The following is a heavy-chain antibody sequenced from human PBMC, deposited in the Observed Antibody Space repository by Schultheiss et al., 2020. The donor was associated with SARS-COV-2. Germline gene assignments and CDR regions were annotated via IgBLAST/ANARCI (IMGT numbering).Heavy chain of an antibody. V-gene: IGHV3-9*01. Sequence: GGSLRLSCAASGFTFDDYAMHWVRQAPGKGLEWVSGISWNSGSIGYADSVKGRFTISRDNAKNSLYLQMNSLRAEDTALYYCAKDNDFWSGYPYYYGMDVWGQGTTVTVSS. CDR1: GFTFDDYA. J-gene: IGHJ6*02. D-gene: IGHD3-3*01. CDR2: ISWNSGSI. CDR3: AKDNDFWSGYPYYYGMDV.